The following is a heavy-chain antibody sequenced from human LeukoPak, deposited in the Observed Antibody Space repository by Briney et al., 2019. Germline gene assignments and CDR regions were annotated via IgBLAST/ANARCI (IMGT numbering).Heavy chain of an antibody. CDR2: IHNSGST. CDR1: GDSINNNGYH. D-gene: IGHD1-1*01. Sequence: SETLSLTCTLSGDSINNNGYHWTWFRQHPGKGLEWIGYIHNSGSTSYSPSLRSRVSISLDTSQNQFSLKLHSVTAAETAVYYCARDFTKTASPDAFDFWGQGTLVTVSS. V-gene: IGHV4-31*03. J-gene: IGHJ3*01. CDR3: ARDFTKTASPDAFDF.